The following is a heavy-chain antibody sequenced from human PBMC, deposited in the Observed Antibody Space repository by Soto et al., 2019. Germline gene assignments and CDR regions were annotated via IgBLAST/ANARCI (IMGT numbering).Heavy chain of an antibody. J-gene: IGHJ4*02. Sequence: GGSLRLSCTASGFTFGDYAMSWFRQAPGKGLEWVGFIRSKAYGGTTEYAASVKGRFTISRDDSKSIAYLQMNSLKTEDTAVYYCTRDMGYCSGGSCLHPFDYWGQGTLVTVSS. CDR1: GFTFGDYA. D-gene: IGHD2-15*01. CDR2: IRSKAYGGTT. V-gene: IGHV3-49*03. CDR3: TRDMGYCSGGSCLHPFDY.